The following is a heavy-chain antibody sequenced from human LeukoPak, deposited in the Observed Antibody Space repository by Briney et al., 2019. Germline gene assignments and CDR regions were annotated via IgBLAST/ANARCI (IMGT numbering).Heavy chain of an antibody. Sequence: PSETLSLTCAVYGGSFSGYYWSWIRQPPGKGLEWTGEINHSGSTNYNPSLKSRVTTSVDTSKNQFSLKLSSVTAADTAVYYCARDSGSYSDYWGQGTLVTVSS. CDR1: GGSFSGYY. V-gene: IGHV4-34*01. CDR3: ARDSGSYSDY. D-gene: IGHD1-26*01. CDR2: INHSGST. J-gene: IGHJ4*02.